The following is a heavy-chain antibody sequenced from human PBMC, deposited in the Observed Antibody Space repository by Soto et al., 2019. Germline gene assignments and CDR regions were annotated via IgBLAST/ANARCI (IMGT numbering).Heavy chain of an antibody. D-gene: IGHD6-13*01. CDR2: VYNSGST. Sequence: SETLSLTCTVSGVSFSSYYWTWIRQPPGKGLEWIGYVYNSGSTNYNPSLKSRVTMSVDMSKNQFSLKLSSVTAADTAVYSCARQGLAAAFDIWGRGKMVTVSS. CDR3: ARQGLAAAFDI. J-gene: IGHJ3*02. V-gene: IGHV4-59*01. CDR1: GVSFSSYY.